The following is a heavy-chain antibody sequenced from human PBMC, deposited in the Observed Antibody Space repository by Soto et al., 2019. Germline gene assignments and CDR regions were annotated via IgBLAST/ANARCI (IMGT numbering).Heavy chain of an antibody. CDR1: GGSISSYY. Sequence: SETLSLTCTFSGGSISSYYGSWIRQPPGKGLEWIGYIYYSGSTNYNPSLKSRVTISVDTSKNQFSLKLSSVTAADTAVYYCARAYDYNYFDYWGQGTLVTVSS. J-gene: IGHJ4*02. CDR2: IYYSGST. V-gene: IGHV4-59*01. CDR3: ARAYDYNYFDY. D-gene: IGHD4-4*01.